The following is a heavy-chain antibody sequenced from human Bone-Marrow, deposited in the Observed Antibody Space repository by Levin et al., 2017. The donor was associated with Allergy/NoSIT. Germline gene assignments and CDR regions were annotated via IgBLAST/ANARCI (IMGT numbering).Heavy chain of an antibody. CDR3: ARGGYCSSTSGYTVGGMDV. V-gene: IGHV3-23*01. D-gene: IGHD2-2*01. CDR1: RFTFTSYA. J-gene: IGHJ6*02. CDR2: ISGSGGST. Sequence: GGSLRLSCAASRFTFTSYAMNWVRQAPGKGLEWVSAISGSGGSTYYADSVKGRFTIPRDNSKNTLYLQMNSLRGEDTAVYYCARGGYCSSTSGYTVGGMDVWGQGTTVTVSS.